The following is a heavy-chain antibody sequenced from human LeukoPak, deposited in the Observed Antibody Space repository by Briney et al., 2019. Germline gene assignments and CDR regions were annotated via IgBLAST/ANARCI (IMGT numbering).Heavy chain of an antibody. CDR2: IRYDGSNK. J-gene: IGHJ4*02. CDR1: GFTFSSYG. CDR3: AKTLGYCSSTSCYNLDY. V-gene: IGHV3-30*02. Sequence: GGSLRLSCAPSGFTFSSYGMHWVRQAPGKGLEWVAFIRYDGSNKYYADSVKGRFTISRDNSKNTLYLQMNSLRAEDTAVYYCAKTLGYCSSTSCYNLDYWGQGTLVTVSS. D-gene: IGHD2-2*02.